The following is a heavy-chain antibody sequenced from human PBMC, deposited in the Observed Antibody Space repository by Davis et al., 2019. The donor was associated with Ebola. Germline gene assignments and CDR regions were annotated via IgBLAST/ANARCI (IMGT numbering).Heavy chain of an antibody. CDR1: GDSISSSSYY. J-gene: IGHJ2*01. D-gene: IGHD6-6*01. CDR3: ARLSGLFSSSSGALFFDL. Sequence: SETLSLTCTVSGDSISSSSYYWGWVRQPPGTGPEWIGSIYYNGRTYYSSSLEGRVTILLDTSKNQFSLKLRSVTAADTAVYFCARLSGLFSSSSGALFFDLWGRGTLVSVSS. CDR2: IYYNGRT. V-gene: IGHV4-39*07.